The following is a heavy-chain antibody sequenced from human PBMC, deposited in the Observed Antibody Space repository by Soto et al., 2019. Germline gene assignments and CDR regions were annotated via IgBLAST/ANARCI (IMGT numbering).Heavy chain of an antibody. Sequence: GESLKISCAASGFTFSNAWMSWVRQAPGKGLEWVGRIKSKTDGGTTDYAAPVKGRFTISRDDSKNTLYLQMNSLKTEDTAVYYCTTDLTMVRGVIVLPNYYYMDVWGKGTTVTVSS. CDR1: GFTFSNAW. D-gene: IGHD3-10*01. V-gene: IGHV3-15*01. CDR2: IKSKTDGGTT. J-gene: IGHJ6*03. CDR3: TTDLTMVRGVIVLPNYYYMDV.